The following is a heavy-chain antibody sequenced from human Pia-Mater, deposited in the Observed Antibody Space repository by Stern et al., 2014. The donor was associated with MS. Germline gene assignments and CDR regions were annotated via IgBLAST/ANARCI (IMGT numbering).Heavy chain of an antibody. CDR1: GFTFSSYW. D-gene: IGHD3-10*01. V-gene: IGHV3-7*01. Sequence: EMQLVESGGGLVQPGGSLRLSCEASGFTFSSYWMSWVRQAPGKGLEWVANIRQDGSERYYVDSVKGRFIISRDNANNSLSLQMNSLRVEDTAIYYCVREYGSYWYWGQGTLVTVAS. CDR2: IRQDGSER. J-gene: IGHJ4*02. CDR3: VREYGSYWY.